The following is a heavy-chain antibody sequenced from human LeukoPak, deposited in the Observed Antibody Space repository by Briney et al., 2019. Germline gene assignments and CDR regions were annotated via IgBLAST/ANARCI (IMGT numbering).Heavy chain of an antibody. Sequence: ASVKVACKASGYTFTGYYMHWVRQAPGQGLEWMGWLNPNSGGTNYAQKLQGRVAMTTDTSTSTAYMELRSLRSDDTAVYYCARSATYYDSSGYYFDYWGQGTLVTVSS. V-gene: IGHV1-2*02. CDR3: ARSATYYDSSGYYFDY. J-gene: IGHJ4*02. CDR1: GYTFTGYY. D-gene: IGHD3-22*01. CDR2: LNPNSGGT.